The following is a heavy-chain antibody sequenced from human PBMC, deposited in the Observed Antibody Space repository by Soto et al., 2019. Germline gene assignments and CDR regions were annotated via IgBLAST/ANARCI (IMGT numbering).Heavy chain of an antibody. J-gene: IGHJ6*02. CDR2: IYPGDSDT. CDR3: ARQSYIGWELLRGQYYYYGMDV. D-gene: IGHD1-26*01. CDR1: GYSFTSYW. Sequence: GESLKISCKGSGYSFTSYWIGWVRQMPGKGLEWMGIIYPGDSDTRYSPSFQGQVTISADKSISTAYLQWSSLKASDTAMYYCARQSYIGWELLRGQYYYYGMDVWGQGTTVTVSS. V-gene: IGHV5-51*01.